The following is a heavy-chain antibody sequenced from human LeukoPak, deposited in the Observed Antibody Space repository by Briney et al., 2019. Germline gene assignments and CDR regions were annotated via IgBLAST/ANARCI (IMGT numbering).Heavy chain of an antibody. CDR1: GGSVTSTNW. D-gene: IGHD3-3*01. Sequence: SGTLSLTCGVSGGSVTSTNWWTWVRPRPGEGLEWIGEVHLDGRTHYNPSLKTRLTMPVDLSENHISLKLTSVPAADTAVYYCAREGGFYRPLDYSGQRTLVTVSS. CDR2: VHLDGRT. V-gene: IGHV4-4*02. CDR3: AREGGFYRPLDY. J-gene: IGHJ4*02.